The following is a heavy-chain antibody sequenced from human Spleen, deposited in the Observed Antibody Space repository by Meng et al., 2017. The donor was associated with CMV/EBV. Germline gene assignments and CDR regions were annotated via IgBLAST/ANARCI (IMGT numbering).Heavy chain of an antibody. J-gene: IGHJ6*02. Sequence: GESLKISCAASGFTFSDYWMHWVRQAPGKGLVWVSRINGDGSGINYADSVKGRFTISRDNAKNSLYLQMNSLRAEDTAVYYCVYGGYCSSTSCSREEYYYYGMDVWGQGTTVTVSS. D-gene: IGHD2-2*01. CDR3: VYGGYCSSTSCSREEYYYYGMDV. CDR1: GFTFSDYW. V-gene: IGHV3-74*01. CDR2: INGDGSGI.